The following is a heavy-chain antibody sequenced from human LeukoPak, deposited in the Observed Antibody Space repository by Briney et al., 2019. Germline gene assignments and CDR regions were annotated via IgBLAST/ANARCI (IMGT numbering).Heavy chain of an antibody. Sequence: GGSLRLSCAASGFTFSSYGMHWVRQAPGKGLEWVAFIRYDGSNKYYADSVKGRFTISRDNSKNTLYLQMNGLRAEDTAVYYCAKDPLQYYYYYYYMDVWGKGTTVTVSS. J-gene: IGHJ6*03. CDR2: IRYDGSNK. CDR3: AKDPLQYYYYYYYMDV. V-gene: IGHV3-30*02. CDR1: GFTFSSYG. D-gene: IGHD4-11*01.